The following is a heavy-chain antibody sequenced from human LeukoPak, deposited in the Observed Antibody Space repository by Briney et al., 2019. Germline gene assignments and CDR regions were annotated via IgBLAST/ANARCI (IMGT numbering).Heavy chain of an antibody. V-gene: IGHV3-15*01. CDR3: TTDTVVVVAGSDY. CDR2: IKSKTDGGTT. J-gene: IGHJ4*02. CDR1: GFTFSNAW. Sequence: GGSLRLSCAASGFTFSNAWMSWVRQAPGKGLEWVGRIKSKTDGGTTDYAAPVKGRFTISRDDSKNTLYLQRNSLKTEDTAVYYCTTDTVVVVAGSDYWGQGTLVTVSS. D-gene: IGHD2-15*01.